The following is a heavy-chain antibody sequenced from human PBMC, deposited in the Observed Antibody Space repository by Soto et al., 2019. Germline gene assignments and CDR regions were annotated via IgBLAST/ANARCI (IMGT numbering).Heavy chain of an antibody. V-gene: IGHV1-69*05. CDR3: AREGLTLGPGAVGGAFDI. J-gene: IGHJ3*02. CDR2: IIPIFGTI. D-gene: IGHD2-2*01. CDR1: GGTFDSNA. Sequence: QVQLVQSGTEVRKPGSSVKVSCKASGGTFDSNAISWVRLAPGQGLEWMGGIIPIFGTINNAQKFQDRVTITPEEDANLGYMELSSLRSEETAIYYCAREGLTLGPGAVGGAFDIWGQGTLVTVSS.